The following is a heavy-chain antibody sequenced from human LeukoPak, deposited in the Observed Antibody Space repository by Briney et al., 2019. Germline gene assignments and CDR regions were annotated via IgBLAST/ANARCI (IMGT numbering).Heavy chain of an antibody. V-gene: IGHV4-59*01. Sequence: SETLSLTCTVSGGSISSYYWSWIRQPPGKGLEGIGYIYYSGSTNYNPSLKIRVTISVDTSKNQFSLKLSSVTAADTAVYYCARDSTVVTSAFDIWGQGTMVTVSS. D-gene: IGHD4-23*01. CDR3: ARDSTVVTSAFDI. J-gene: IGHJ3*02. CDR2: IYYSGST. CDR1: GGSISSYY.